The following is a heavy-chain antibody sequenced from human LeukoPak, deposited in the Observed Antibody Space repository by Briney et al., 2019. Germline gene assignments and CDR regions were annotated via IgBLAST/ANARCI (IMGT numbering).Heavy chain of an antibody. V-gene: IGHV3-23*01. CDR3: AKDRGVIFDSYFDY. CDR1: GFTVSSNY. Sequence: PGGSLRLSCAASGFTVSSNYMSRVRQAPGKGLEWVTAMSGSGGSTNYADSVKGRFTISRDNFKNTLYLQMNSLRAEDTAVYYCAKDRGVIFDSYFDYWGQGTLVTVSS. CDR2: MSGSGGST. D-gene: IGHD3/OR15-3a*01. J-gene: IGHJ4*02.